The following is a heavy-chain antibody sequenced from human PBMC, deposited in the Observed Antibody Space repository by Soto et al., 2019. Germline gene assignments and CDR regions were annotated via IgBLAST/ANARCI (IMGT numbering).Heavy chain of an antibody. Sequence: GASVKVSCKASGFTFTSSAVQWVRQARGQRLEWIGWIVVGGGNTNYAQKFQERVTITRDMSTSTAYMELSSLRSEDTAVYYCAASKTGYSSGWTDYWGQGTLVTVSS. D-gene: IGHD6-19*01. V-gene: IGHV1-58*01. CDR3: AASKTGYSSGWTDY. J-gene: IGHJ4*02. CDR1: GFTFTSSA. CDR2: IVVGGGNT.